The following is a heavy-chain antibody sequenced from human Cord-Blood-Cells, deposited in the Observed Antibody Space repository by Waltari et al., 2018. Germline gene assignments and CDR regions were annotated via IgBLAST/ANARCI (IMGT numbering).Heavy chain of an antibody. Sequence: EVQLVESGGGLVKPGGSLRLSCAASGFTFSSYSMNWVRQAPGKGVEWVSSISSSSSYIYYADSVKGRFTISRDNAKNSLYLQMNSLRAEDTAVYYCATDLNTGDHHYWGQGTLVTVSS. J-gene: IGHJ4*02. CDR3: ATDLNTGDHHY. D-gene: IGHD7-27*01. CDR1: GFTFSSYS. CDR2: ISSSSSYI. V-gene: IGHV3-21*01.